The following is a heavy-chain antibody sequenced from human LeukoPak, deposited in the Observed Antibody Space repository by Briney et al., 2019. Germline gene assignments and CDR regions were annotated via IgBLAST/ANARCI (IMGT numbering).Heavy chain of an antibody. D-gene: IGHD2/OR15-2a*01. CDR1: GFTFDDYA. V-gene: IGHV3-9*01. CDR2: ISWNSGSI. CDR3: ARIRGDYYLDY. Sequence: PGRSLRLSCAASGFTFDDYAMHWVRQAPGKGLEWVSGISWNSGSIGYADSVKGRFTISRDNAKNSLYLQINSLRAEDTAVYYCARIRGDYYLDYWGQGTLVTVSS. J-gene: IGHJ4*02.